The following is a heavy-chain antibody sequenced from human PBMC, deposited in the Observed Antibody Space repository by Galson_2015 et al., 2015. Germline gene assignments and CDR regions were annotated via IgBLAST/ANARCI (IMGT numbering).Heavy chain of an antibody. V-gene: IGHV1-3*01. CDR2: INAGSGDT. CDR1: GYTFPNNA. Sequence: VKVSCQASGYTFPNNAIHWVRQAPGQRIEWMGWINAGSGDTKYSQKFQGRVTVTRDTSASTAYMELSSPRSEDTAVYYCARVLYGDYGSRDYYYMDVWGKGTTVTVSS. D-gene: IGHD4-17*01. CDR3: ARVLYGDYGSRDYYYMDV. J-gene: IGHJ6*03.